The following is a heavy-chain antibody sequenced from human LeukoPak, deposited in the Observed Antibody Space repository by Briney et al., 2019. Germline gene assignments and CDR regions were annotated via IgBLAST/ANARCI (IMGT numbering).Heavy chain of an antibody. CDR2: ISGSGGST. J-gene: IGHJ6*03. CDR3: AKVDYDFWSGYSGYYYYYMDV. D-gene: IGHD3-3*01. CDR1: GFTFSSYA. Sequence: TGGSLRLSCAASGFTFSSYAMSWVRQAPGKGLEWVSAISGSGGSTYYADSVKGRFTISRDNSKNTLYLQMNSLRAEDTAVYYCAKVDYDFWSGYSGYYYYYMDVWGKGTTVTVSS. V-gene: IGHV3-23*01.